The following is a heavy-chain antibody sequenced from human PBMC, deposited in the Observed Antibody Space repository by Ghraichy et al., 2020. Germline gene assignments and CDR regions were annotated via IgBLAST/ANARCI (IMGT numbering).Heavy chain of an antibody. D-gene: IGHD1-7*01. CDR2: ISYDGSNK. J-gene: IGHJ6*02. CDR1: GFTFSSYA. CDR3: ARDKKLRDPYYYYGMDV. V-gene: IGHV3-30-3*01. Sequence: GESLNISCAASGFTFSSYAMHWVRQAPGKGLEWVAVISYDGSNKYYADSVKGRFTISRDNSKNTLYLQMNSLGAADTAVYYCARDKKLRDPYYYYGMDVWGQGTTVTVS.